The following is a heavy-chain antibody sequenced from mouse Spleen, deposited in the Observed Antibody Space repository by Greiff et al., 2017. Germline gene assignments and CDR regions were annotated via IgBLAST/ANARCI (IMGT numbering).Heavy chain of an antibody. J-gene: IGHJ3*01. D-gene: IGHD2-1*01. Sequence: EVQLQQSGAELVRPGASVKLSCTASGFNIKDDYMHWVKQRPEQGLEWIGWIDPENGDTEYASKFQGKATITADTSSNTAYLQLSSLTSEDTAVYYCTDYGNYDWFAYWGQGTLVTVSA. CDR3: TDYGNYDWFAY. CDR1: GFNIKDDY. CDR2: IDPENGDT. V-gene: IGHV14-4*01.